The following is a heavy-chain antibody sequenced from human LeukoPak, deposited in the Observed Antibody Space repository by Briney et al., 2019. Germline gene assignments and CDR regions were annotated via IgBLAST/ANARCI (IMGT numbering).Heavy chain of an antibody. V-gene: IGHV1-2*02. CDR1: GYTFTGYY. J-gene: IGHJ4*02. CDR3: ARDGSHSGYDFDY. Sequence: ASVKVSCKASGYTFTGYYMHWVRHAPGQGLEWMGWINPNSGGTNYAQKFQGRVTMTRDTSISTAYMELSRLRSDDTAVYYCARDGSHSGYDFDYWGQGTLVTVSS. CDR2: INPNSGGT. D-gene: IGHD5-12*01.